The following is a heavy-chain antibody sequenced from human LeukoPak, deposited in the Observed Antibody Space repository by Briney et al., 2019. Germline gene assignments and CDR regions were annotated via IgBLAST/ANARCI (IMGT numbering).Heavy chain of an antibody. J-gene: IGHJ4*02. V-gene: IGHV3-21*01. CDR1: GFTFSTHT. CDR3: ARGRSSGDY. D-gene: IGHD3-22*01. Sequence: GGSLRLSCAASGFTFSTHTMSWVRQAPGKGLEWVSSISSSSSYIYYADSVKGRFTISRDNAKNSLYLQMNSLRAEDTAVYYCARGRSSGDYWGQGTLVTVSS. CDR2: ISSSSSYI.